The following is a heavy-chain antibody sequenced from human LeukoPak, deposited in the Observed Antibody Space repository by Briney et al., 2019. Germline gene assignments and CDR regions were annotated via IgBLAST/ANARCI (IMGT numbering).Heavy chain of an antibody. J-gene: IGHJ4*02. V-gene: IGHV4-39*01. D-gene: IGHD2-15*01. CDR3: ARHDIVDRYYFDY. Sequence: SETLSLTCAVYGGSFSGYYWSWIRQPPGKGLEWIGSIYYSGSTYYNPSLKSRVTISVDTSKNQFSLKLSSVTAADTAVYYCARHDIVDRYYFDYWGQGTLVTVSS. CDR2: IYYSGST. CDR1: GGSFSGYY.